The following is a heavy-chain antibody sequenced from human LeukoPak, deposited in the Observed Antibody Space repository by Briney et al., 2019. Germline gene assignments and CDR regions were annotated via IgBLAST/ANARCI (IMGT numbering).Heavy chain of an antibody. Sequence: GGSLRLSCTASGFTFGDYALSWFRQAPGKGLEWVGFIRSKAYGGTTEYAASVKGRFTISRDDSKSIAYLQMNSLKTEDTAVYYCTKPRGNYYDSSGYTYYFDYWGQGTLVTVSS. CDR2: IRSKAYGGTT. V-gene: IGHV3-49*03. CDR1: GFTFGDYA. D-gene: IGHD3-22*01. CDR3: TKPRGNYYDSSGYTYYFDY. J-gene: IGHJ4*02.